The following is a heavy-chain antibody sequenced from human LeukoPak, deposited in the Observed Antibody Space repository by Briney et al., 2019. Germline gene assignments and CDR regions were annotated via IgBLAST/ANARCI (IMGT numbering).Heavy chain of an antibody. D-gene: IGHD2-21*02. CDR1: GYTLTELS. J-gene: IGHJ3*02. CDR2: FDPEDGET. V-gene: IGHV1-24*01. CDR3: ARVFGTYCGGDCWVMDAFDI. Sequence: ASVKVSCKVSGYTLTELSMHWVRQAPGKGLEWMGGFDPEDGETIYAQKFQGRVTMTEDTSTDTAYMEPSSLRSDDTAVYYCARVFGTYCGGDCWVMDAFDIWGQGTMVTVSS.